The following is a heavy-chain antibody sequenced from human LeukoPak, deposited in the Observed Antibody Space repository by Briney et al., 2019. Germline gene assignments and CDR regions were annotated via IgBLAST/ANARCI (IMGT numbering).Heavy chain of an antibody. J-gene: IGHJ4*02. V-gene: IGHV3-21*01. Sequence: GGSLRLSCAASGFTFSSYSMNWVRQAPGKGLEWVSSISSSSSYIYYADSVKGRFTISRDNAKNSLYLQMNSLRAEDTAVYYCARDHAWVGATYFDYWGQGTLVTVSS. CDR3: ARDHAWVGATYFDY. D-gene: IGHD1-26*01. CDR2: ISSSSSYI. CDR1: GFTFSSYS.